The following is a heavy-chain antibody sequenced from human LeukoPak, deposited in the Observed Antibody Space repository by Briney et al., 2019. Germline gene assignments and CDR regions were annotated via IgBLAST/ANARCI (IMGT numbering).Heavy chain of an antibody. CDR1: GGSISSGASD. V-gene: IGHV4-31*03. D-gene: IGHD3-22*01. J-gene: IGHJ2*01. CDR2: INHSGGT. Sequence: SETLSLTCTVSGGSISSGASDWGWIRQHPKRGLEWVGYINHSGGTYYNPSLGSRVTMSVDTSKNQFSLKLSSVTAADSAVYYCARAARQGFTMIVVPFFYFDLWGRGTLVTVSS. CDR3: ARAARQGFTMIVVPFFYFDL.